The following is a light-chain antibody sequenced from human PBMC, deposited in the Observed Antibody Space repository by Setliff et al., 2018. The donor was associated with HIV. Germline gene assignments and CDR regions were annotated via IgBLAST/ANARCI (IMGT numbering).Light chain of an antibody. CDR3: CSYAGGSTYV. CDR2: DVS. CDR1: SSDVGRYNL. V-gene: IGLV2-23*02. J-gene: IGLJ1*01. Sequence: QSALAQPASVSGSPGQSITISCTGTSSDVGRYNLVSWYQQHPGKAPKLMIYDVSKRPSGVSNRFSGSKSGNTASLTISGLQAEDESDYFCCSYAGGSTYVFGTGT.